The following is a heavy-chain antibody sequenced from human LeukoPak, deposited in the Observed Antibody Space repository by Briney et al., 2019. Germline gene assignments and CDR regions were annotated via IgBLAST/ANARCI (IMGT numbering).Heavy chain of an antibody. CDR2: IRYHGRDK. J-gene: IGHJ4*02. D-gene: IGHD4-17*01. V-gene: IGHV3-30*02. CDR3: AISPYGDWSLVL. Sequence: GGSLRLSCAASGFTFSSYGMHWVRQAPGKGLEWVAFIRYHGRDKYYGDSVKGRCTISRDNSRNTLYLQMDSLGGEDTAVYYFAISPYGDWSLVLWGQGTMFTACS. CDR1: GFTFSSYG.